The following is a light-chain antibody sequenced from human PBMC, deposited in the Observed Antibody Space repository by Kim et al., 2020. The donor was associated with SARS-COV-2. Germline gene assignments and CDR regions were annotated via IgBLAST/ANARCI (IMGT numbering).Light chain of an antibody. J-gene: IGKJ1*01. V-gene: IGKV3-15*01. CDR3: QQYNNWPPT. Sequence: VSPGERATLSCRASQSVSSNLAWYQQKPGQAPRLLIYGVSTRATGIPARFSGSGSGTEFTLTISSLQSEDFAVYCCQQYNNWPPTFGQGTKVDIK. CDR1: QSVSSN. CDR2: GVS.